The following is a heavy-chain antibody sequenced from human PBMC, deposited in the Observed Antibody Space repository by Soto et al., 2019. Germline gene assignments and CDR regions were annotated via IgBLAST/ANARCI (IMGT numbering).Heavy chain of an antibody. J-gene: IGHJ4*02. CDR3: ARGRDTAMVADFDC. CDR1: GGTFSSYA. Sequence: QVQLVQSGAEVKKPGSSVNVSCKASGGTFSSYAISWVRQAPGQGRAWMGGIIPIFGTANYAQKFQGRVTITADESTSTAYRELGSLRSEDTAVYYCARGRDTAMVADFDCWGQGTLVTVSS. D-gene: IGHD5-18*01. CDR2: IIPIFGTA. V-gene: IGHV1-69*12.